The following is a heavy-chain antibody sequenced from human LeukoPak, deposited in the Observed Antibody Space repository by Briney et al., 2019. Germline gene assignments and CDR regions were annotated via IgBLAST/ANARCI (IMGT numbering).Heavy chain of an antibody. J-gene: IGHJ4*02. CDR1: GYTFTGYY. CDR2: INPNSGGT. CDR3: ARVRYCGGDCYSPFYFDY. V-gene: IGHV1-2*02. Sequence: GASVTVSCKASGYTFTGYYMHWVRQAPGQGLEWMGWINPNSGGTNYAQKFQGRVTMTRDTSISTAYMELSRLRSDDTAVYYCARVRYCGGDCYSPFYFDYWGQGTLVTVSS. D-gene: IGHD2-21*02.